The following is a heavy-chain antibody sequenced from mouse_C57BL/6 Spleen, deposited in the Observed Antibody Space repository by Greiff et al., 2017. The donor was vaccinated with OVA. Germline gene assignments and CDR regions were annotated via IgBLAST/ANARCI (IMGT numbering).Heavy chain of an antibody. CDR3: ARLGDIGNYGWYFDV. Sequence: QVQLQQSGAELVKPGASVKLSCKASGYTFTSYWMQWVKQRPGQGLEWIGEIDPSDSYTNYNQKFKGKATLTVDTSSSTAYMQLSSLTSEDSAVYYCARLGDIGNYGWYFDVWGTGTTVTVSS. J-gene: IGHJ1*03. CDR1: GYTFTSYW. D-gene: IGHD2-1*01. V-gene: IGHV1-50*01. CDR2: IDPSDSYT.